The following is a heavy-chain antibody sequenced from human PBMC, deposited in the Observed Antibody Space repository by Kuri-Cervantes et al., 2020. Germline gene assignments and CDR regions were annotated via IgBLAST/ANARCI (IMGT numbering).Heavy chain of an antibody. J-gene: IGHJ4*02. Sequence: GESLKISCAASGFTFSSYGMHWVRQAPGKGLEWVAVISYDGSNKYYADSVKGRFTISRDNSKNTLYLQMNSLTDEDTAVYYCARDRKQWLAPELHYWGQGTLVTVSS. CDR2: ISYDGSNK. D-gene: IGHD6-19*01. CDR3: ARDRKQWLAPELHY. V-gene: IGHV3-30*03. CDR1: GFTFSSYG.